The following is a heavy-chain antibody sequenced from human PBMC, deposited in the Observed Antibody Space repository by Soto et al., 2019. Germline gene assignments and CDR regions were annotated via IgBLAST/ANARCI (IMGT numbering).Heavy chain of an antibody. J-gene: IGHJ4*02. CDR2: IWFDGSDK. D-gene: IGHD1-1*01. Sequence: GGSLRLSCAASGFTFSSYGMHWVRQAPGKGLEWVALIWFDGSDKYYTESVKGRFTISRDNSKSTLYLQMNSLRAEDTAVYYCATEGAKTTWNFDYWGQGTVVTVSS. V-gene: IGHV3-33*01. CDR3: ATEGAKTTWNFDY. CDR1: GFTFSSYG.